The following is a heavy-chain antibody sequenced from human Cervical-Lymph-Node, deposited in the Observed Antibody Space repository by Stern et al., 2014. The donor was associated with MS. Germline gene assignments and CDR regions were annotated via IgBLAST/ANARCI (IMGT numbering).Heavy chain of an antibody. CDR3: AKDINLRGTYYFDY. Sequence: QLVESGGGLVQPGRSLRLSCAASGFTFDDYAMHWVRQAPGKGLEWVSGISWNRGNIGYADSVKGRFTISRDNAKNSLYLQMNSLRAEDTALYYCAKDINLRGTYYFDYWGQGTLVTVSS. D-gene: IGHD2-15*01. V-gene: IGHV3-9*01. CDR2: ISWNRGNI. J-gene: IGHJ4*02. CDR1: GFTFDDYA.